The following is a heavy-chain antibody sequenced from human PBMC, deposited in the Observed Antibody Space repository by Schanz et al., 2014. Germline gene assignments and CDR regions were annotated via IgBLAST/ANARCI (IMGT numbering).Heavy chain of an antibody. V-gene: IGHV1-18*04. CDR3: VRDAGWAFGDYHGMDV. D-gene: IGHD3-10*01. CDR1: GYTFTSYY. CDR2: ISVYHGHT. Sequence: QVQLVQSGAEVKKPGASVKVSCKASGYTFTSYYMHWVRQAPGQGLEWMGWISVYHGHTNYAEKVHGRVTVTTHTSTSTAYMELRSLISDDTAVYYCVRDAGWAFGDYHGMDVWGQGTSVTVSS. J-gene: IGHJ6*02.